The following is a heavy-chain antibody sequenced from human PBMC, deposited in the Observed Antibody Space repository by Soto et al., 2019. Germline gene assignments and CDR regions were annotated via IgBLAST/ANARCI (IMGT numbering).Heavy chain of an antibody. CDR3: ARGGGVGVAGSAAFDM. D-gene: IGHD3-3*01. CDR1: GYPVTAYY. J-gene: IGHJ3*02. CDR2: INPATGAA. V-gene: IGHV1-2*02. Sequence: QLHLVQSGAVVKKPGASVTVSCSASGYPVTAYYMHWVRQAPGRGLEWMEGINPATGAAKYTQTFQGRVTMTRDTSTSTVFMELSGLTSEDTAVFYCARGGGVGVAGSAAFDMWGQGTLVTVSS.